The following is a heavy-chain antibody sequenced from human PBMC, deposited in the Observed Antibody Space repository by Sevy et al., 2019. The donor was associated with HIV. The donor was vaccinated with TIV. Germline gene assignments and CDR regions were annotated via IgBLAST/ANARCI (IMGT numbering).Heavy chain of an antibody. CDR2: ISGNGGNT. V-gene: IGHV3-23*01. CDR3: AKDRRGGTYYFGF. Sequence: GGSLRLSCEASGFTFSSYAMSWVRQIPGKGLEWVSLISGNGGNTYYADSVKGRFTISRDNSKNTLYLQMNSLRAEDTALYYCAKDRRGGTYYFGFWGQGTLVTVSS. J-gene: IGHJ4*02. D-gene: IGHD3-10*01. CDR1: GFTFSSYA.